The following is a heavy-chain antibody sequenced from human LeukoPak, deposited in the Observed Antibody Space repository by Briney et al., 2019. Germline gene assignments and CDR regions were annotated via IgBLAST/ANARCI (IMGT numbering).Heavy chain of an antibody. CDR2: INHSGST. Sequence: SETLSLTCAVYGGSFSGYYWSWIRQPPGKGLEWIGEINHSGSTNYNPSLKSRVTISVGTSKNQFSLKLSSVTAADTAVYYCARKVYYYDSSGYYDYWGQGTLVTVSS. V-gene: IGHV4-34*01. D-gene: IGHD3-22*01. J-gene: IGHJ4*02. CDR1: GGSFSGYY. CDR3: ARKVYYYDSSGYYDY.